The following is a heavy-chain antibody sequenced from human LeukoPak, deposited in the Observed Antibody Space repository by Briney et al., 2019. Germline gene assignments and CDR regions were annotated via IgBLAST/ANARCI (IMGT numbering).Heavy chain of an antibody. J-gene: IGHJ4*02. V-gene: IGHV1-2*02. CDR1: GGTFSSYA. CDR3: ARVPHRSGTYFDY. D-gene: IGHD6-19*01. Sequence: ASVKVSCKASGGTFSSYAISWVRQAPGQGLEWMGWINPNSGGTNYAQKFQGRVTVTRDTSISTAYMELSRLRSDDTAVYYCARVPHRSGTYFDYWGQGTLVTVSS. CDR2: INPNSGGT.